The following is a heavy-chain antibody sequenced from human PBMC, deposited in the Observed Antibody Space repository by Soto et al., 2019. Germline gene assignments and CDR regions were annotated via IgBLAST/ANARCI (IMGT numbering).Heavy chain of an antibody. CDR3: ARRQAGCSGGSCYSEPRLDY. V-gene: IGHV4-31*03. D-gene: IGHD2-15*01. J-gene: IGHJ4*02. Sequence: PSETLSLTCTVSGGSISSGGYYWSWIRQHPGKGLEWIGYIYYSGSTYYNPSLKSRVTISVDTSKNQFSLKLSSVTAADTAVYYCARRQAGCSGGSCYSEPRLDYWGQGTMVTVSS. CDR1: GGSISSGGYY. CDR2: IYYSGST.